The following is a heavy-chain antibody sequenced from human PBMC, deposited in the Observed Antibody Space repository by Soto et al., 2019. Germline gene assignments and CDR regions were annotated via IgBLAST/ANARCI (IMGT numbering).Heavy chain of an antibody. V-gene: IGHV3-23*01. CDR1: GFAFSDYA. CDR2: ISVSGGNT. D-gene: IGHD6-19*01. J-gene: IGHJ4*02. Sequence: EVQLLESGGDLAQPGGSLILSCAASGFAFSDYAMTWFRQAPGKGLEWVSAISVSGGNTYYADSVKGRFTISRDNSRNTLYLEMNSLRAEDTAVYYCAKDRYGQVADYVDYWGLGTLVTVSS. CDR3: AKDRYGQVADYVDY.